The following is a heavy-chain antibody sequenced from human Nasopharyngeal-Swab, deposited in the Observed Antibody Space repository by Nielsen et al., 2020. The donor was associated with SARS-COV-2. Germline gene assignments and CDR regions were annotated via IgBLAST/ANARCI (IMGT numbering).Heavy chain of an antibody. CDR1: GFTFSSYS. J-gene: IGHJ4*02. CDR3: ARAHYDSSGYYYFDY. V-gene: IGHV3-48*02. D-gene: IGHD3-22*01. CDR2: ISSSSSTI. Sequence: GGSLRLSCAASGFTFSSYSMNWVRQAPGKGLEWVSYISSSSSTIYYADSVKGRFTISRDNAKNSLYLQMNSLRDEDTAVYYCARAHYDSSGYYYFDYWAREPWSPSPQ.